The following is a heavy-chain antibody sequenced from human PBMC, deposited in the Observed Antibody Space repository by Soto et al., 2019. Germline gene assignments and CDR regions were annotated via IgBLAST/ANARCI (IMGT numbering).Heavy chain of an antibody. CDR1: GFTFDDYA. J-gene: IGHJ4*02. Sequence: GGSLRLSCAASGFTFDDYAMHWVRQAPGKGLEWVSGISWNSGSIGYADSVKGRFTISRDNAKNSLYLQMNSLRAEDTALYYCAKESLRGQLIFSNWGQGTLVTVSS. CDR2: ISWNSGSI. CDR3: AKESLRGQLIFSN. V-gene: IGHV3-9*01. D-gene: IGHD2-2*01.